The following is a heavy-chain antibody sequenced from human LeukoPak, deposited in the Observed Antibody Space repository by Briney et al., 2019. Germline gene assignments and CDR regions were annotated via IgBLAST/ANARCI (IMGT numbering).Heavy chain of an antibody. CDR3: ARGGRIVGATGNLDY. J-gene: IGHJ4*02. V-gene: IGHV4-34*01. D-gene: IGHD1-26*01. CDR2: INHRGST. Sequence: PETLSLTCAVFAGSFSGYYWSWIRQPPGKGLEWIGEINHRGSTNCNPSLKSRVTISVDTSKNQFSLKLSSVTAADTAVYYCARGGRIVGATGNLDYWGQGTLVTVSS. CDR1: AGSFSGYY.